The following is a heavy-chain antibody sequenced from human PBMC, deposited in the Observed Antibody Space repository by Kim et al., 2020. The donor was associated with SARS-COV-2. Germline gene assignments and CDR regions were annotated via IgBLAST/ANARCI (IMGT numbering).Heavy chain of an antibody. D-gene: IGHD6-13*01. V-gene: IGHV4-34*01. J-gene: IGHJ4*02. CDR1: GGSFSGYY. CDR2: INHSGST. CDR3: ARHGIAAANDY. Sequence: SETLSLTCAVYGGSFSGYYWSWIRQPPGKGLEWIGEINHSGSTNYNPSLKSRVTISVDTSKNQFSLKLSSVTAADTAVYYCARHGIAAANDYWGQGTLVTVSS.